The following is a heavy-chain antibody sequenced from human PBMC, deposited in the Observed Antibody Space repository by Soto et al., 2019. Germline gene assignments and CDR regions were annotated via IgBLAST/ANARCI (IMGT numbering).Heavy chain of an antibody. V-gene: IGHV1-69*13. J-gene: IGHJ6*02. Sequence: SVKVSCKASGGTFSSYAISWVRQAPGQGLEWMGGIIPIFGTANYAQKFQGRVTITADESTSTAYMELSSLRSEDTAVYYCARARHDYGDYGIYYYYGMDFWGQGTTVTVSS. CDR2: IIPIFGTA. CDR3: ARARHDYGDYGIYYYYGMDF. CDR1: GGTFSSYA. D-gene: IGHD4-17*01.